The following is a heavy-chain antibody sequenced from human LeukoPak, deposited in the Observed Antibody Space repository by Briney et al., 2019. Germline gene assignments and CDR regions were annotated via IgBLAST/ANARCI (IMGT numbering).Heavy chain of an antibody. CDR2: ISSSGSTI. CDR3: ARVRYSSSAFEFDF. Sequence: PGGFLRLSCAASGFTFSSYDMNWVRQAPGKGLEWVSYISSSGSTIYYADSVKGRFTISRDNAKNSLYLQMNSLRAEDTAVYYCARVRYSSSAFEFDFWGQGTLVTVSS. J-gene: IGHJ4*02. CDR1: GFTFSSYD. V-gene: IGHV3-48*03. D-gene: IGHD6-6*01.